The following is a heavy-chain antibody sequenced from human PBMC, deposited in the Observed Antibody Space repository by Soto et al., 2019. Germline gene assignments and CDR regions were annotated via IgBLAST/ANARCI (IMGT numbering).Heavy chain of an antibody. V-gene: IGHV4-38-2*02. D-gene: IGHD3-22*01. J-gene: IGHJ3*02. CDR1: GYSISSGHH. CDR3: ARDGSGLLYDSSGYYLPNDAFDI. CDR2: IYHSGST. Sequence: PSETLSLACSVSGYSISSGHHWGWIRQPPGKGLEWIGSIYHSGSTYYNPSLKSRVTISVDTSKNQFSLKLSSVTAADTAVYYCARDGSGLLYDSSGYYLPNDAFDIWGQGTMVTVS.